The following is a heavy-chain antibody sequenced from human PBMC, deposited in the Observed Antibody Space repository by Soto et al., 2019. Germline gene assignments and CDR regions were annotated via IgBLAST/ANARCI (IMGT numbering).Heavy chain of an antibody. V-gene: IGHV4-30-2*01. J-gene: IGHJ4*02. CDR1: GGSLTSGTYS. Sequence: PSETLSLTCVVAGGSLTSGTYSWNWIRQPPGKGTGWIGYIFPSGTTYYNPSLKSRVSISIGVSKNQFSLNLRSLTAAVTAVYYCARGREFDSWGQGTLVTVSS. CDR3: ARGREFDS. CDR2: IFPSGTT.